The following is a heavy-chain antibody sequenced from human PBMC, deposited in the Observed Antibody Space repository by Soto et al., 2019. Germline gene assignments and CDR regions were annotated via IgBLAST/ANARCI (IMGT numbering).Heavy chain of an antibody. Sequence: GSLRLSCAASGFTFSSYGMHWVRQAPGKGLEWVAVIWYDGSNKYYADSVKGRFTISRDNSKNTLYLQMNSLRAEDTAVYYCARGDSSGYYFYYYYGMDVWGQGTTVTVSS. CDR1: GFTFSSYG. CDR3: ARGDSSGYYFYYYYGMDV. V-gene: IGHV3-33*01. CDR2: IWYDGSNK. D-gene: IGHD3-22*01. J-gene: IGHJ6*02.